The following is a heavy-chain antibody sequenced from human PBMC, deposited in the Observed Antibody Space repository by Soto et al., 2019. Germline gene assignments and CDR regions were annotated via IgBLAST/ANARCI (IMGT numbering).Heavy chain of an antibody. V-gene: IGHV3-73*01. D-gene: IGHD3-3*01. CDR1: GFTFSGST. J-gene: IGHJ4*02. CDR2: IGSKANNYAA. CDR3: ARGVYPFWSGHPKGLDY. Sequence: QPGGSLRLSCAASGFTFSGSTLHWVRQASGKGLEWVGRIGSKANNYAAAYAVSLKGRFTISRDDSRNTAYLQMSSLKTEDTAVYYCARGVYPFWSGHPKGLDYWGQGTVVTVSS.